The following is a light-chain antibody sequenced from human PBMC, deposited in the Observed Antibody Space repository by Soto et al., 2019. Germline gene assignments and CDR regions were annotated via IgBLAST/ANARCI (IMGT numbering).Light chain of an antibody. CDR2: AVS. V-gene: IGKV1-17*01. Sequence: DIQMTQSPSALSASVGDRVTMTCRASQGIRNDLGWYQQKPGKAPKCLIYAVSSLRSGVPSRFSGSGSGTEFTLTISSLQPDDFATYYCQQYNIYSGTFGLGTKVDIK. J-gene: IGKJ1*01. CDR3: QQYNIYSGT. CDR1: QGIRND.